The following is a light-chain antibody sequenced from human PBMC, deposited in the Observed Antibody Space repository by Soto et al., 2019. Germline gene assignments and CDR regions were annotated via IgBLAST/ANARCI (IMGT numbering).Light chain of an antibody. J-gene: IGKJ1*01. CDR3: QQYNDKWT. V-gene: IGKV1-5*03. CDR2: KAS. CDR1: QSISSW. Sequence: DIQMTQSPSTLSASVGDRVTITCRASQSISSWLAWYQQKPGKAPNLLIYKASSLQSGVPSRFSGSGSGTECTLTISSLQPDDCGTYYCQQYNDKWTFGQGTKVEIK.